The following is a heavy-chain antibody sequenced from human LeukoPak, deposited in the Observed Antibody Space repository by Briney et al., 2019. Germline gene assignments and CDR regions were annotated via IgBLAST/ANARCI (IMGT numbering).Heavy chain of an antibody. D-gene: IGHD5-18*01. J-gene: IGHJ6*02. CDR1: GDSVSNDTAA. Sequence: SQTLSLTCAISGDSVSNDTAAWSWIRQSPSRGLEWLGRTYYRSRWYYDYAISVKSRMTIDLETSKNRFSLHLNSVTPDDTAVYYCARLRRYIKQATSGMDVWGQGTTVTVSS. CDR2: TYYRSRWYY. V-gene: IGHV6-1*01. CDR3: ARLRRYIKQATSGMDV.